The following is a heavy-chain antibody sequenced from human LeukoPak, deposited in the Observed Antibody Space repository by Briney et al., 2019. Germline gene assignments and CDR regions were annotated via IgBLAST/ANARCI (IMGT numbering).Heavy chain of an antibody. J-gene: IGHJ1*01. CDR1: GDSVTSPTYY. V-gene: IGHV4-39*01. D-gene: IGHD2/OR15-2a*01. Sequence: SETLSLTCTVSGDSVTSPTYYWGWIRQPPGKGLEWIGTIFSSGNTYYIPSLKGRVTFSADESKNQFSLRLTSVTAADTAVYYCAGSSTCYACIDHWGQGSLVTVSS. CDR2: IFSSGNT. CDR3: AGSSTCYACIDH.